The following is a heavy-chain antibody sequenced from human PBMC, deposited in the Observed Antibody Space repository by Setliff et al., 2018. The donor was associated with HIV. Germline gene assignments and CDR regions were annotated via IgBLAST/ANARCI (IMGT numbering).Heavy chain of an antibody. CDR3: ARGRRDPQVRRKEVGYFDY. CDR1: GGSISSYY. V-gene: IGHV4-34*01. Sequence: PSETLSLTCTVSGGSISSYYWSWIRQPSGKGLEWIGEINHSGSTNYNPSLKSRVTISVDTSKNQFSLKLSSVTAADTAVYYCARGRRDPQVRRKEVGYFDYWGQGTLVTVSS. CDR2: INHSGST. D-gene: IGHD2-2*01. J-gene: IGHJ4*02.